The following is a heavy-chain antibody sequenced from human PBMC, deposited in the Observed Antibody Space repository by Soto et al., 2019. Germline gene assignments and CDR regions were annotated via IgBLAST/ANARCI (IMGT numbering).Heavy chain of an antibody. CDR1: GFTFDDYA. Sequence: EVQLVESGGGLVQPGRSLRLSCAASGFTFDDYAMHWVRQAPGKGLAWVSGISWNSGSIGYADSVKGRFTISRDNAKNSLYLQMNSLRAEDTALYYWATRKTAYGDFDYWGQGTLVTVSS. J-gene: IGHJ4*02. CDR2: ISWNSGSI. CDR3: ATRKTAYGDFDY. V-gene: IGHV3-9*01. D-gene: IGHD4-17*01.